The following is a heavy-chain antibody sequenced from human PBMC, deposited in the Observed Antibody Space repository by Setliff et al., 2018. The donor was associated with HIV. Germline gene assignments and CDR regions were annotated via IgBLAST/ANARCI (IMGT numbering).Heavy chain of an antibody. J-gene: IGHJ3*02. CDR3: AREKETCSGDTCWKNAFDI. V-gene: IGHV1-18*01. D-gene: IGHD2-21*02. Sequence: PGPSVKVSCKVSGDIFTKYGFSWVRQAPGQGPEWMGWVSAYNGRTDYAENFQGRLTMTIDTPTTTVYMELRSLRSDDTAVYYCAREKETCSGDTCWKNAFDIWAKGQWSPSPQ. CDR1: GDIFTKYG. CDR2: VSAYNGRT.